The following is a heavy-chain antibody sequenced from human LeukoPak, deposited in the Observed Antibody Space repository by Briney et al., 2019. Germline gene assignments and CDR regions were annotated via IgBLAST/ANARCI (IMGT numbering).Heavy chain of an antibody. V-gene: IGHV3-48*04. D-gene: IGHD6-13*01. J-gene: IGHJ4*02. Sequence: GGSLRLSCAASGFTLSTYSVNWVCQAPGKGLEWLASIRGRSRTIYYADSVKGRFTISSDNAKNALYLQMNSLRAEDTAVYYCARGGSAAKYYFDSWGQGTLVTVSS. CDR1: GFTLSTYS. CDR2: IRGRSRTI. CDR3: ARGGSAAKYYFDS.